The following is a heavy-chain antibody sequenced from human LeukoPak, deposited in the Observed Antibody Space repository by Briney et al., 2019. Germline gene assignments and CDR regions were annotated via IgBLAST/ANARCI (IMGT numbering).Heavy chain of an antibody. CDR1: GFTFSSYS. CDR2: ISSSSSYI. D-gene: IGHD6-13*01. Sequence: GGSLRLSCAASGFTFSSYSTNWVRRAPGKGLEWVSSISSSSSYIYYADSVKGRFTISRDNAKNSLYLQMNSLRAEDTAVYYCARSFLSIAAAATDYWGQGTLVTVSS. CDR3: ARSFLSIAAAATDY. J-gene: IGHJ4*02. V-gene: IGHV3-21*01.